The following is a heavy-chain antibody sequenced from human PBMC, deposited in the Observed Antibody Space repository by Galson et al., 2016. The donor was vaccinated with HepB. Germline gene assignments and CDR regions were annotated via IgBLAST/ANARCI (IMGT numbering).Heavy chain of an antibody. Sequence: SETLSITCTVSGGSVSSGTDYWGWIRQPPGKGLEWIGAVYYTGSTYHNPSLKSRITISVGTSNNQFSLRLSSVTAADTAVYYCAKGLWNGWFDRFDFWGQGTLVTVSS. CDR1: GGSVSSGTDY. CDR2: VYYTGST. J-gene: IGHJ4*02. V-gene: IGHV4-39*01. CDR3: AKGLWNGWFDRFDF. D-gene: IGHD1-1*01.